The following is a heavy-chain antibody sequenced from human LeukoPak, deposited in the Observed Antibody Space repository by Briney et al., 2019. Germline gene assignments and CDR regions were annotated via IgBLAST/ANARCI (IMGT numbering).Heavy chain of an antibody. D-gene: IGHD6-13*01. Sequence: SETLSLTCTVSGDSISSYYWTWIRQPPGKGLEWIGYIYSSGSTNYNPSLMSRVTISVDTSKNQFSLKVNSVTAADTAVYYCARGFLKAAADAFDIWGQGTMVTVSS. CDR3: ARGFLKAAADAFDI. J-gene: IGHJ3*02. V-gene: IGHV4-59*01. CDR2: IYSSGST. CDR1: GDSISSYY.